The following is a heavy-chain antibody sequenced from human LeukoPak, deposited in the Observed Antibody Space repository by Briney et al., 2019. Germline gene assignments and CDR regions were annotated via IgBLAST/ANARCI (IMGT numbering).Heavy chain of an antibody. V-gene: IGHV3-23*01. Sequence: GGSLRLSCAASGFTFSNYAMSWVRQAPGKGLEWVAGTPAGGDTYYADSVKGRFTISRDNSRNTVDLQMNSLRVEDTAVYYCTKDYKSGDGYWDFDYWGQGTLVTVSS. D-gene: IGHD5-24*01. CDR1: GFTFSNYA. J-gene: IGHJ4*02. CDR3: TKDYKSGDGYWDFDY. CDR2: TPAGGDT.